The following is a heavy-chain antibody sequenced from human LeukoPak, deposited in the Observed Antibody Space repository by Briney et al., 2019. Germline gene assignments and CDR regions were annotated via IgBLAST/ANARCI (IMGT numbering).Heavy chain of an antibody. Sequence: ASVKVSCKASGYVFTGYYMHWVRQAPGQGLEWMGWINPNSGGTKYAQKFQGRVTMTRDTSISTAYMELSRLRSDDTAVYYCARSSGDDAFDIWGQGTMVTVSS. V-gene: IGHV1-2*02. CDR3: ARSSGDDAFDI. CDR1: GYVFTGYY. CDR2: INPNSGGT. J-gene: IGHJ3*02. D-gene: IGHD2-15*01.